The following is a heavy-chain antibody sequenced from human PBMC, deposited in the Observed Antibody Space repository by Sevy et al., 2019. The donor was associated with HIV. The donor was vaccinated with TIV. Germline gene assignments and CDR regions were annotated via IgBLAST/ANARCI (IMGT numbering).Heavy chain of an antibody. CDR2: IYSGGTP. Sequence: GGSLRLSCAASGFGVSRSAMNWVRQAPGKGLEWVSAIYSGGTPYYADSVKGRFTISRDNSKNTLYLQMNSLSPEDTAVDYCARRLGAVDYAFDIWGQGTMVTVSS. V-gene: IGHV3-53*01. D-gene: IGHD1-26*01. J-gene: IGHJ3*02. CDR1: GFGVSRSA. CDR3: ARRLGAVDYAFDI.